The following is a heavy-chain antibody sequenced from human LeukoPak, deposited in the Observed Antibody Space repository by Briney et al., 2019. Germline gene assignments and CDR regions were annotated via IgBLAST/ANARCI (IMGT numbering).Heavy chain of an antibody. CDR2: IYYSGST. D-gene: IGHD3-22*01. CDR3: AKVTTMIVGWAFDI. V-gene: IGHV4-59*01. Sequence: PSETLSLTCTVSGGSISSYYWGWIRQPPGKGLEWIGYIYYSGSTNYNPSLKSRVTISVDTSKNQFSLKLSSVTAADTAVYYCAKVTTMIVGWAFDIWGQGTMVTVSS. J-gene: IGHJ3*02. CDR1: GGSISSYY.